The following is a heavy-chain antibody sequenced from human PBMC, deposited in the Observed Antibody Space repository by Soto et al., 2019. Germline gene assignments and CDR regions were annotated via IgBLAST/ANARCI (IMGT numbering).Heavy chain of an antibody. J-gene: IGHJ4*01. CDR1: GSTFSNAW. CDR2: IKRKTDVGTT. D-gene: IGHD3-22*01. Sequence: GGSLRLSCAASGSTFSNAWINWVRQATGKGLARVGRIKRKTDVGTTDFAAPVRGRFAISRDDSKNMVYMQMNCLKTEFTAVYYCTTDSYITMIVVRFEYWGHGTLVTVSS. V-gene: IGHV3-15*07. CDR3: TTDSYITMIVVRFEY.